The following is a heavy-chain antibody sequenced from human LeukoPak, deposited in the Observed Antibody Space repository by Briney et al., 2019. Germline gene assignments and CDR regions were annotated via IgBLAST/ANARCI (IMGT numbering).Heavy chain of an antibody. V-gene: IGHV3-13*01. CDR3: ARNGGNVGLDV. J-gene: IGHJ3*01. Sequence: GGSLRLSCAASGFTFSNYGMHWVRQGTGKGLEWVSVVGGATNVSYAGPVQGRFSISRDNAKNSLYLQMDSLRAGDTTVYYCARNGGNVGLDVWGQGTIVTVSS. CDR2: VGGATNV. D-gene: IGHD4-23*01. CDR1: GFTFSNYG.